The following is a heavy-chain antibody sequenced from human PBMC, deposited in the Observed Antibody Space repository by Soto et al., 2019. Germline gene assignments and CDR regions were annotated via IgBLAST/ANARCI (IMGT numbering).Heavy chain of an antibody. Sequence: SETLSLTCTVSGGSISSYYWSWIRQPPGKGLEWIGYIYYSGSTNYNPSLKSRVTISVDTSKNQFSLKLSSVTAADTAVYYCARDTIVVVPAAMPARGTEYRYYYYYGMDVWGQGTTVTVSS. J-gene: IGHJ6*02. CDR2: IYYSGST. CDR1: GGSISSYY. V-gene: IGHV4-59*01. CDR3: ARDTIVVVPAAMPARGTEYRYYYYYGMDV. D-gene: IGHD2-2*01.